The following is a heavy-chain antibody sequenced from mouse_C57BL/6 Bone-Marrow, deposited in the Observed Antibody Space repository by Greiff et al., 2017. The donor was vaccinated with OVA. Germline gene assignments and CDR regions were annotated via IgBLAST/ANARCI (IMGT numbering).Heavy chain of an antibody. J-gene: IGHJ4*01. D-gene: IGHD2-5*01. CDR3: ARPYSNGYYAMDY. CDR2: ISSGSSTI. CDR1: GFTFSDYG. V-gene: IGHV5-17*01. Sequence: EVQLMESGGGLVKPGGSLKLSCAASGFTFSDYGMHWVRQAPEKGLEWVAYISSGSSTIYYADTVKGRFTISRDNAKNTLFLQMTRLRSEDTAMYYCARPYSNGYYAMDYWGQGTSVTVSS.